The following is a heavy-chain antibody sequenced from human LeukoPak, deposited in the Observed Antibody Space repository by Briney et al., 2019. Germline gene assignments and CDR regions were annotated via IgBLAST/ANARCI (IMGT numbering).Heavy chain of an antibody. CDR3: AGGYSYGMGYFDY. CDR2: IIPIFGTA. D-gene: IGHD5-18*01. V-gene: IGHV1-69*13. CDR1: GGTFSSYA. J-gene: IGHJ4*02. Sequence: ASVKVSCKASGGTFSSYAISWVRQAPGQGLEWMRGIIPIFGTANYAQKFQGRVTITADESTSTAYMELSSLRSEDTAVYYCAGGYSYGMGYFDYWGQGTLVTVSA.